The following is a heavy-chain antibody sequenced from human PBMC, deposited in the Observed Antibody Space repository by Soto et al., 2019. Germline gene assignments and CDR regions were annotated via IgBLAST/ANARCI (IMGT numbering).Heavy chain of an antibody. CDR1: GGSINSGGYC. D-gene: IGHD5-18*01. CDR3: SRGILV. CDR2: ISYGGST. Sequence: QVQLQESGPGLVKPSQTLSLTCTVSGGSINSGGYCWSWIRQHPGKGLDWIGCISYGGSTSYNPSLKSRVTISVDTSKTQFSLKLTSVTAADTAVHYCSRGILVWGQGALITVSS. V-gene: IGHV4-31*03. J-gene: IGHJ4*02.